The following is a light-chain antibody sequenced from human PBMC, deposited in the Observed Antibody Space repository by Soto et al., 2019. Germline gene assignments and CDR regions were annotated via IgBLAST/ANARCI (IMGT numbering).Light chain of an antibody. Sequence: QSALTQPASVSGSPGQSITISCTGTSSDVGGYNYVSWYQQHPGKAPKLMIYDVSNRPSGVSNRFSGSKSGNTASLTISGLQAEDEADYYCSSYTSSSPYVFGTGIKVTVL. CDR1: SSDVGGYNY. V-gene: IGLV2-14*01. J-gene: IGLJ1*01. CDR2: DVS. CDR3: SSYTSSSPYV.